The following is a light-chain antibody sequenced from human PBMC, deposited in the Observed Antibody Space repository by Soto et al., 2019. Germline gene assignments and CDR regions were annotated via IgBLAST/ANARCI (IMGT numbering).Light chain of an antibody. CDR1: QSVSSN. CDR2: GAS. J-gene: IGKJ1*01. CDR3: QQYASSGT. Sequence: LTPAAAPFSVPRPERTNRACRATQSVSSNLAGYQQNPGQAPRLLIYGASSRATGIPDRLSGSGSGTDFTLTFSRLGTEDFAVYYCQQYASSGTFGQGIQV. V-gene: IGKV3-20*01.